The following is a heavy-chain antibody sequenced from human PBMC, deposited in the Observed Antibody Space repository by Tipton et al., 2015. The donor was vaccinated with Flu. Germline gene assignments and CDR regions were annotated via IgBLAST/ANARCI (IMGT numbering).Heavy chain of an antibody. CDR1: GGFVSSYY. CDR2: TYNNQYI. J-gene: IGHJ5*02. CDR3: ARRDYSTYVSDPKNWFDP. Sequence: GLVKPSETLSLTCTVSGGFVSSYYWNWVRQVPGKGLEWIGYTYNNQYIKYNPSLKSRVTITADTSKNQFSLRLSSMTAADTAVYYCARRDYSTYVSDPKNWFDPWGQGILVTVSS. V-gene: IGHV4-4*09. D-gene: IGHD4-11*01.